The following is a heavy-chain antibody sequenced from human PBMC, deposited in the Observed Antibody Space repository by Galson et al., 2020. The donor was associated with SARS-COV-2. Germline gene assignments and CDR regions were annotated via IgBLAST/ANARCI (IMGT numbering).Heavy chain of an antibody. CDR1: SGSISSGDYY. V-gene: IGHV4-31*03. D-gene: IGHD2-15*01. CDR2: IHHSGNT. Sequence: SETLSLTCTVSSGSISSGDYYWSWIRQHPGKDLEWIGYIHHSGNTYYNPSLPSLRSRVVMSVDTSENQFSLSLTSVTAADTAVYFCARGLADAATLFDCWGQGTLVTVSS. CDR3: ARGLADAATLFDC. J-gene: IGHJ4*02.